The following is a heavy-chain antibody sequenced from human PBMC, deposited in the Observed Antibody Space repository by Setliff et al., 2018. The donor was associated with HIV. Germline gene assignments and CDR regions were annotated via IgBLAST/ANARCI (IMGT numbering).Heavy chain of an antibody. CDR1: GGSISSSDFY. CDR2: IHHSGST. Sequence: PSETLSLTCTVSGGSISSSDFYWSWIRQHPGKALEWIGYIHHSGSTFYNPSLRSRLTITIDTAESQFSLRLCSVTAADTDVYYCASGCVRQSRAFGGVPGRGNALDYWGQGTQVTVSS. CDR3: ASGCVRQSRAFGGVPGRGNALDY. V-gene: IGHV4-31*03. J-gene: IGHJ4*02. D-gene: IGHD3-16*01.